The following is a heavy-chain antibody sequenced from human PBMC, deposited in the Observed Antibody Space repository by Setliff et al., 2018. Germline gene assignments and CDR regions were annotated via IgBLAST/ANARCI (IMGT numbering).Heavy chain of an antibody. Sequence: SETLSLTCAVYGDSFSDYYWGWIRQPPGKGLEWLGNIFHSGSTYYNPTLNSRVTMSVDTSKNQFSLMLTSVTAADTAVYYCARSMIQRNYYCGLDVWGQGATVTVSS. CDR2: IFHSGST. D-gene: IGHD3-16*01. V-gene: IGHV4-38-2*01. CDR1: GDSFSDYY. J-gene: IGHJ6*02. CDR3: ARSMIQRNYYCGLDV.